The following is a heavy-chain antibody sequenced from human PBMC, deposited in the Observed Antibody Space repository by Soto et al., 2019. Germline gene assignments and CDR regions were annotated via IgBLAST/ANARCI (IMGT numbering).Heavy chain of an antibody. D-gene: IGHD6-19*01. J-gene: IGHJ4*02. CDR3: AKGPHSSGWHYFDY. CDR1: GFTFSNYA. CDR2: IWYDGSNK. V-gene: IGHV3-33*06. Sequence: QVQLVESGGGVVQPGRSLRLSCAASGFTFSNYAMHWVRQAPGKGLEWVAVIWYDGSNKYYADSVKGRFTISRDNSKNTLYLQMNSLKAEDMAIYYCAKGPHSSGWHYFDYWGQGTLVTVSS.